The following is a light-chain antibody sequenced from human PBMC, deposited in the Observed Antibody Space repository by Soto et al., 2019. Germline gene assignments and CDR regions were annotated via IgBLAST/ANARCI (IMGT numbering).Light chain of an antibody. CDR1: SSDVGGYNY. V-gene: IGLV2-8*01. J-gene: IGLJ3*02. Sequence: QSVLTQPASVSGSPGQSITISCTGTSSDVGGYNYVSWYQQHPGKAPKLMIYEVSKRPSGVPDRFSGSKSGNTASLTVFGLQAEDEADYYCNSYAGSNNWVFGGGTKLTVL. CDR2: EVS. CDR3: NSYAGSNNWV.